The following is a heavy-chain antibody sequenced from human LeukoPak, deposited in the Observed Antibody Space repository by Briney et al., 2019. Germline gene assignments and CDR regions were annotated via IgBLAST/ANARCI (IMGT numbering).Heavy chain of an antibody. CDR2: MSYDGSNK. CDR1: GFSFRSYG. V-gene: IGHV3-30*03. CDR3: ARHTSGQPFDY. D-gene: IGHD6-19*01. J-gene: IGHJ4*02. Sequence: GGSLTLSCAASGFSFRSYGMHWVRQAPGKGLEWVAVMSYDGSNKYYADSVKGRFTISRDNSKNTLYLQMNSLRPEDTAVYYCARHTSGQPFDYWGKGTLVTVSS.